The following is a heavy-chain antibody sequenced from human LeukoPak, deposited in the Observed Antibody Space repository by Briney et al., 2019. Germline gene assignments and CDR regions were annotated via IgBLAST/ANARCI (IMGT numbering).Heavy chain of an antibody. Sequence: GGSLRLSCAASGFTFSSYSMNWVRQAPGKGLEWVSSISGSSGYIFYADSVKGRFTISRDNAKNSLYLQINSLRAEDTAVYYCARDRAYYDLFRYYYGMDVWGQETTVTVSS. J-gene: IGHJ6*02. CDR2: ISGSSGYI. CDR3: ARDRAYYDLFRYYYGMDV. D-gene: IGHD3-3*01. CDR1: GFTFSSYS. V-gene: IGHV3-21*01.